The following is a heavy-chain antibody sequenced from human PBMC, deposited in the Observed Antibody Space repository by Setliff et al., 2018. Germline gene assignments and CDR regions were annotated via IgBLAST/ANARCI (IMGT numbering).Heavy chain of an antibody. CDR3: ASRNSDGGPEYFQH. D-gene: IGHD1-26*01. CDR2: VYSNVGT. J-gene: IGHJ1*01. Sequence: SETLSLTCTVSGGSINNYYWSWIRQPAGKGLEWIGRVYSNVGTNFNPSLKSRVTMSVDASKNQISLKLMSVTAADTAVYYCASRNSDGGPEYFQHWGQGALGTVS. CDR1: GGSINNYY. V-gene: IGHV4-4*07.